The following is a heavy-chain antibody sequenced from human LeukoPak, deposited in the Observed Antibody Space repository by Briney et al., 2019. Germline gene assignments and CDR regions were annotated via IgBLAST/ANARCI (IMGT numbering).Heavy chain of an antibody. V-gene: IGHV4-59*11. Sequence: PSETLSLTCTVSSGSISSHYWTWIRLPPGKGLEWIGHIYYTGSTNYNPSLTSRVTVSLDTSKNQFSLKLRHVTTADTAVYYCARGLPQSGVDYWGQGTLVTVSS. CDR2: IYYTGST. J-gene: IGHJ4*02. D-gene: IGHD3-10*01. CDR1: SGSISSHY. CDR3: ARGLPQSGVDY.